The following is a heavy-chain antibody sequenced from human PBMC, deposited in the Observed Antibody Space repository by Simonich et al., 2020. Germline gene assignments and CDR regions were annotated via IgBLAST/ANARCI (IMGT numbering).Heavy chain of an antibody. CDR3: ARVGYSNYYYYGMDV. V-gene: IGHV4-38-2*01. D-gene: IGHD6-13*01. J-gene: IGHJ6*02. CDR1: GYSISSGYY. Sequence: QVQLQESGPGLVKPSETLSLTCAVSGYSISSGYYWGWIRQPPGKGLEWIGSIYHRGSTYYNPSLKSRVPISVATSKNQFSLKLSSVTAADTAVYYCARVGYSNYYYYGMDVWGQGTTVTVSS. CDR2: IYHRGST.